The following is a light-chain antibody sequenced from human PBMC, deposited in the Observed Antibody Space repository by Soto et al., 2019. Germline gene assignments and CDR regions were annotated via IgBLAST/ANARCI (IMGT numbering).Light chain of an antibody. Sequence: QSVLTQPASVSGSPGQSITISCTGTSSDVGSYNLVSSYQQHPGKAPKLMIYEVSKRLSGVSNRFSGSKSGNRASLTISGLQAEDEADYYCCSYAGSSTSWVFGGGTKVTVL. CDR1: SSDVGSYNL. CDR2: EVS. J-gene: IGLJ3*02. CDR3: CSYAGSSTSWV. V-gene: IGLV2-23*02.